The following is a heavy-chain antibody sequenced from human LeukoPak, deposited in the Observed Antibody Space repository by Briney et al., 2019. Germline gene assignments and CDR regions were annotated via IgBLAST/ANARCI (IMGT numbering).Heavy chain of an antibody. D-gene: IGHD3-10*01. CDR2: IKQDGSEK. Sequence: PGGSLRLSCAASRFTFRRYWMSWLRPAPGKGLAWMPNIKQDGSEKYYVDSVKGRFTISRDNAKNSLYLQMNSLRAEDTAVYYCAREGYGSGSYSAFDIWGQGTMVTVSS. V-gene: IGHV3-7*04. J-gene: IGHJ3*02. CDR1: RFTFRRYW. CDR3: AREGYGSGSYSAFDI.